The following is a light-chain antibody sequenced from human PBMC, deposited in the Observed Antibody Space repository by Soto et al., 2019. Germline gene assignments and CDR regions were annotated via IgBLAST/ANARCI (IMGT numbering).Light chain of an antibody. CDR3: QQYNSYSWT. Sequence: DIQMTQSPSTLSASVGDRVTVTCRASQSFSSWLAWYQQKPGKAPKLLIYDASTLESGVPSRFSGSGSGTEFSLTISSLQPDDFATYYCQQYNSYSWTFGQGTKVDI. J-gene: IGKJ1*01. CDR2: DAS. V-gene: IGKV1-5*01. CDR1: QSFSSW.